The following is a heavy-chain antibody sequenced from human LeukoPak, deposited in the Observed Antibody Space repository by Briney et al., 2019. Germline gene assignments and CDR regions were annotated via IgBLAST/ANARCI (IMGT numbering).Heavy chain of an antibody. J-gene: IGHJ4*02. D-gene: IGHD3-22*01. V-gene: IGHV3-23*01. CDR1: GFTFSNYA. CDR3: AKGATSAYFSPLDS. Sequence: GGSLRLSCGASGFTFSNYAISWVRQAPGKGLEWVSGITNGGGNTNYADSVKVRFTISRDNAKNTLYLQMDSLRAEDTAIYYYAKGATSAYFSPLDSWGQGTLVTVSS. CDR2: ITNGGGNT.